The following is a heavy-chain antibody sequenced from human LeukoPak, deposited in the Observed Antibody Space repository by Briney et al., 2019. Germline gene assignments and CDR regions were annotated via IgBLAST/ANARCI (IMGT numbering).Heavy chain of an antibody. J-gene: IGHJ4*02. CDR1: GFTFSSYW. Sequence: PGGSLRLSCAASGFTFSSYWMSWVRQAPGKGLEWVANIKQDGSEKYYVDSVKGRFTISRDNAKNSLYLQMNSLRAEDTAVYYCARDVTPHTYYYDSSGYYRDDYWGQGTLVTVSS. V-gene: IGHV3-7*01. CDR2: IKQDGSEK. CDR3: ARDVTPHTYYYDSSGYYRDDY. D-gene: IGHD3-22*01.